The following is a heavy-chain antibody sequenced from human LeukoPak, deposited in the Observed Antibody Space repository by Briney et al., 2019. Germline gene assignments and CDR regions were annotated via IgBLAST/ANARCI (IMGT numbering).Heavy chain of an antibody. V-gene: IGHV3-66*01. D-gene: IGHD2-21*02. CDR3: ARGPGAYCGGDCPDY. J-gene: IGHJ4*02. CDR1: GFTVSSNY. CDR2: IYSGGST. Sequence: GGSLRLSCAASGFTVSSNYMSWVRQAPGKGLEWVSVIYSGGSTYYADSVKGRFTISRDNAKNTLYLQMNSLRAEDTAVYYCARGPGAYCGGDCPDYWGQGILVTVSS.